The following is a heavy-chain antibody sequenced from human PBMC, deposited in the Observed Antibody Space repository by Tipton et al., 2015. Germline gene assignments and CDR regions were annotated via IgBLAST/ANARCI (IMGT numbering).Heavy chain of an antibody. Sequence: TLSLTCTVSSDSINKYYWSWIRQPPGKELQWIGYIQYSGGTNYNPSLESRVSMSVDTSKTQFSLEMRSVTATDTAVYYCARARESLGYCPPYLWGRGTLVTVSS. CDR1: SDSINKYY. D-gene: IGHD2-2*03. CDR2: IQYSGGT. V-gene: IGHV4-59*01. J-gene: IGHJ2*01. CDR3: ARARESLGYCPPYL.